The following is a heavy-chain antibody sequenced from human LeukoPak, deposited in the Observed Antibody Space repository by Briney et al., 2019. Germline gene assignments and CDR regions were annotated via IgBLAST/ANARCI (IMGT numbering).Heavy chain of an antibody. CDR2: INPNSGGT. CDR1: GYTFTGYY. CDR3: ARDIAVASTSYYYGMDV. V-gene: IGHV1-2*02. Sequence: ASLKVSCKASGYTFTGYYMHWVRQAPGQGLEWMGWINPNSGGTNYAQKFQGMVTMTRDTSISTAYMELSRLRSDDTAVYYCARDIAVASTSYYYGMDVWGQGTTVTVSS. D-gene: IGHD6-19*01. J-gene: IGHJ6*02.